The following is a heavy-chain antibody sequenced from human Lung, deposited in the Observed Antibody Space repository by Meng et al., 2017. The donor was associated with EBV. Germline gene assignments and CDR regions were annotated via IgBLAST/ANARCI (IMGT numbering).Heavy chain of an antibody. CDR1: MGSISINNW. V-gene: IGHV4-4*01. J-gene: IGHJ4*02. CDR2: IHHSWST. CDR3: ATDSYDTSGYYGLNY. Sequence: NLHGSGPGRVKPAGALSLSFAFSMGSISINNWWTWVRQPPGKGLEWIGEIHHSWSTNYNPSLKSRVTISVDKSKNQFSLSLNSVTAADTAVYFCATDSYDTSGYYGLNYWGQGTLVTVSS. D-gene: IGHD3-22*01.